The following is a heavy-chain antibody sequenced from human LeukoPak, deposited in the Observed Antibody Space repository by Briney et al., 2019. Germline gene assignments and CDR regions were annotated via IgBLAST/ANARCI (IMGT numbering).Heavy chain of an antibody. CDR3: ARIAAADDY. Sequence: PGGSLRLSCAASGFTFSSYSMNWVRQAPGKGLEWISSISWNSSNIYYADSVKGRFTISRDNAKNSLYLQMNSLRAEDTAVYYCARIAAADDYWGQGTLVTVSS. CDR1: GFTFSSYS. J-gene: IGHJ4*02. V-gene: IGHV3-21*01. D-gene: IGHD6-13*01. CDR2: ISWNSSNI.